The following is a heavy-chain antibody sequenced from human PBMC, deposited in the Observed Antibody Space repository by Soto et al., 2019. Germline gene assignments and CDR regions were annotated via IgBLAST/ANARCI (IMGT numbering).Heavy chain of an antibody. CDR3: ARGELLWFGGKDYYYLDV. D-gene: IGHD3-10*01. CDR1: GGSISSGGYY. Sequence: SETLSLTCTVSGGSISSGGYYWSWIRQHPGKGLEWIGYIYYSGSTYYNPSLKSRITISVDTSKNQFSLKLSSVTAADTAVYYCARGELLWFGGKDYYYLDVWGKGTTVTVSS. CDR2: IYYSGST. V-gene: IGHV4-31*03. J-gene: IGHJ6*03.